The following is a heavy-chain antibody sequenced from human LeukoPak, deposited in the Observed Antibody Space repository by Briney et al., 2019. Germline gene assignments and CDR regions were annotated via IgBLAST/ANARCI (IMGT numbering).Heavy chain of an antibody. CDR1: GFTFSSYS. V-gene: IGHV3-7*01. J-gene: IGHJ6*02. D-gene: IGHD4-23*01. CDR3: ARDSTVVSFFYYYGMDV. Sequence: GGSLRLSCAASGFTFSSYSMSWFRQAPGKGLEWVANIKHDGSEKYYVDSVKGRFTISRNNAQTYLYLQMNSLRAEDKAVYYCARDSTVVSFFYYYGMDVWGQGTTVTVSS. CDR2: IKHDGSEK.